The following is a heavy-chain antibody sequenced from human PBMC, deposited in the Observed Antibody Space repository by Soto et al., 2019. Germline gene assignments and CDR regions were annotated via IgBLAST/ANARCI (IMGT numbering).Heavy chain of an antibody. Sequence: QVQLQESGPGLVKPSQTLSLTCTVSGGSISSGDYYWSWIRQPPGKGLEWIGYIYYSGSTYYNPSLKSRVTISVDTSKNQFSLKLSSVTAADTAVYYCARDRNYYDSSGYSGFDYWGQGTLVTVSS. CDR1: GGSISSGDYY. V-gene: IGHV4-30-4*01. CDR3: ARDRNYYDSSGYSGFDY. J-gene: IGHJ4*02. CDR2: IYYSGST. D-gene: IGHD3-22*01.